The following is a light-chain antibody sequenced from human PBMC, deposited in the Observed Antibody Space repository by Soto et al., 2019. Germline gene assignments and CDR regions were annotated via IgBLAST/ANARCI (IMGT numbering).Light chain of an antibody. V-gene: IGKV3-20*01. CDR3: QQDGSSPWT. Sequence: EIVLTQSPGTLSLSPGERATLSCMASQSVSSSYLAWDQQKPGQAPRLLIYGASSSATGIPDRFSGSGSGTDFTLTISRLEPDDFAVYYCQQDGSSPWTFRQGTKVEIK. CDR1: QSVSSSY. J-gene: IGKJ1*01. CDR2: GAS.